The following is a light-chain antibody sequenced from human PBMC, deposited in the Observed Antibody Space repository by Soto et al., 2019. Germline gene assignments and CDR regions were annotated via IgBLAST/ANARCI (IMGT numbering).Light chain of an antibody. CDR1: QSVSSN. Sequence: EIVMTQSPATLSVSPGERATLSCRASQSVSSNLAWYQQKPGQAPRLLMYGASTRATGIPARFSGSGSGTEFTLTISSLQSEDFAVYYCQQYYRYPWTFGQGTQVEIK. CDR3: QQYYRYPWT. CDR2: GAS. J-gene: IGKJ1*01. V-gene: IGKV3-15*01.